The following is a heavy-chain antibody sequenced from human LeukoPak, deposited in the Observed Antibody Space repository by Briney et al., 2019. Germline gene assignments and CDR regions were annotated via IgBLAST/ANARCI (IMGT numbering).Heavy chain of an antibody. J-gene: IGHJ4*02. V-gene: IGHV1-69*01. CDR2: IVPVFGTP. CDR3: ARTPGDYDILTGPGGGY. Sequence: SVKVSCKTSGGTFSRFPVSWVRQAPGQGLEWMGGIVPVFGTPSRAQKFQGRLTITADESTSTAYMELSSLRSEDTAVYYCARTPGDYDILTGPGGGYWGQGTLVTVSS. D-gene: IGHD3-9*01. CDR1: GGTFSRFP.